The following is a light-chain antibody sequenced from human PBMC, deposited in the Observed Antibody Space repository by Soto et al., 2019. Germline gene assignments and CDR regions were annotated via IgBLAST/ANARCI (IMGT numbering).Light chain of an antibody. J-gene: IGLJ2*01. V-gene: IGLV3-1*01. Sequence: SYELTQPPSVSVSPGQTASITCSGDKLGDKYACWYQQKPGQSPVLVIYQDSKRPSGIPERFSGSNSGNTATLTISGTQTMDAADYYCQAWDSGVVFGGGTKLTVL. CDR3: QAWDSGVV. CDR2: QDS. CDR1: KLGDKY.